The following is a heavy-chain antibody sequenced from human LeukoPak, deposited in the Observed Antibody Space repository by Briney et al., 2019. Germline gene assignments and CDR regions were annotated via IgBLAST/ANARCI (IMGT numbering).Heavy chain of an antibody. V-gene: IGHV3-21*01. CDR1: GFTFSSYS. CDR3: ARDLAAGRGYFDY. D-gene: IGHD1-14*01. Sequence: GGSLRLSCAASGFTFSSYSMNWVRQAPGKGLEWVSSISSSSSYIYYADSVKGRFTISRDNAENSLYLQMNSLRAEDTAVYYCARDLAAGRGYFDYWGQGTLVTVSS. J-gene: IGHJ4*02. CDR2: ISSSSSYI.